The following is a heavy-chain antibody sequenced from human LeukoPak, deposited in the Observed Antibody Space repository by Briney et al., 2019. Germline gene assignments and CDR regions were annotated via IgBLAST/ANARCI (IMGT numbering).Heavy chain of an antibody. CDR1: GFTFDDYG. J-gene: IGHJ4*02. V-gene: IGHV3-20*04. CDR3: ARVYVPQYTTNHFDY. CDR2: INWNVGST. Sequence: PGGSLRLSCAASGFTFDDYGMSWGRHAPGKGMEWVFGINWNVGSTGYADSVKVRFTISRDNANNSLYLQMNSLRAEDTALYYCARVYVPQYTTNHFDYWGQGTLVTVSS. D-gene: IGHD3-10*02.